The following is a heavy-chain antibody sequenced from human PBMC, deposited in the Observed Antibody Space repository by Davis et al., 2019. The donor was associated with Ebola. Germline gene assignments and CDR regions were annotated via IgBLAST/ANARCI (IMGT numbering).Heavy chain of an antibody. Sequence: PAGSLRLSCAASGFTFSSYSMNWVRQAPGKGLEWVSSISSSSSYIYYSDSVKGRFTISRDNAKNSLYLQMNSLRAEDTAVYYCASLGCTGGVCYVGGYYYGMDVWGQGTTVTVSS. CDR3: ASLGCTGGVCYVGGYYYGMDV. J-gene: IGHJ6*02. D-gene: IGHD2-8*02. CDR1: GFTFSSYS. CDR2: ISSSSSYI. V-gene: IGHV3-21*01.